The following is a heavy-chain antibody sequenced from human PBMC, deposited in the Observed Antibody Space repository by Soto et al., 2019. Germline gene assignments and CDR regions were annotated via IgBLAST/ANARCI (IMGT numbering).Heavy chain of an antibody. CDR2: IRAYNGNT. Sequence: ASVKVSCKASGYIFITYGISWVRQAPGQGLEWMGRIRAYNGNTKYAQSLQGRVTMTTDTSTNTAYMELRSLRSDDTAVYYCARDLDGSGSYYTDYWGPGTLVTVSS. J-gene: IGHJ4*02. CDR3: ARDLDGSGSYYTDY. V-gene: IGHV1-18*01. CDR1: GYIFITYG. D-gene: IGHD3-10*01.